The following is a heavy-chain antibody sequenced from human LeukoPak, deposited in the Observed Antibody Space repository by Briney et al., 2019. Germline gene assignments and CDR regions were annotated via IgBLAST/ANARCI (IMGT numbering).Heavy chain of an antibody. CDR3: ARDLQGDYGMDV. CDR1: GFTFSSYG. Sequence: SGRSLRLSCAASGFTFSSYGMHWVRQAPGKGLEWVAVIWYDGSNKYYADSVKGRFTISRDNSKNTLYLQMNSLRAEDTAVYYCARDLQGDYGMDVWGQGTTVTVSS. J-gene: IGHJ6*02. CDR2: IWYDGSNK. V-gene: IGHV3-33*01. D-gene: IGHD1-1*01.